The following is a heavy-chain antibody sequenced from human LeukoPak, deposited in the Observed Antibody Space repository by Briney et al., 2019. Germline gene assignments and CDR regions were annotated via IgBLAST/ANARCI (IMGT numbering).Heavy chain of an antibody. CDR2: ISSSSSYI. D-gene: IGHD3-10*01. J-gene: IGHJ4*02. CDR1: GFTFSSYS. Sequence: GGSLRLSSAASGFTFSSYSMNWVRQAPGKGLEWVSSISSSSSYIYYADSVKGRFTISRDNAKNSLYLQMNSLRAEDTAVYYCARDVTMVRGVSLWGQGTLVTVSS. V-gene: IGHV3-21*01. CDR3: ARDVTMVRGVSL.